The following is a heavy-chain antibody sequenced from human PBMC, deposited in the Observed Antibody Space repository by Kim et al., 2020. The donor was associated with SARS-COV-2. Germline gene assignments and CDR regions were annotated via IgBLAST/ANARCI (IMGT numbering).Heavy chain of an antibody. J-gene: IGHJ3*02. CDR3: AKDREYLAVDQHDAFDI. D-gene: IGHD6-19*01. CDR1: GFTFSSYA. CDR2: IYSGGSST. Sequence: GGSLRLSCAASGFTFSSYAMSWVRQAPGKGLEWVSVIYSGGSSTYYADSVKGRFTISRDNSKNTLYLQMNSLRAEDTAVYYCAKDREYLAVDQHDAFDIWGQGTMVTVSS. V-gene: IGHV3-23*03.